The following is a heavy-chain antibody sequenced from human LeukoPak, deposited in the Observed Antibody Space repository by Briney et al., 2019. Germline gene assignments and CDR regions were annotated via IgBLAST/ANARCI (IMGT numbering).Heavy chain of an antibody. D-gene: IGHD3-10*01. CDR3: AKDWDDYYGSGSYFDY. J-gene: IGHJ4*02. CDR1: GFTFSSYG. Sequence: GGSLRLSCAASGFTFSSYGMHWVRQAPGKGLEWVAFIRYDGSNKYYADSVKGRFTMSRDKSKNTLYLQMNSLRAEDTAVYYCAKDWDDYYGSGSYFDYWGQGTLVTVSS. V-gene: IGHV3-30*02. CDR2: IRYDGSNK.